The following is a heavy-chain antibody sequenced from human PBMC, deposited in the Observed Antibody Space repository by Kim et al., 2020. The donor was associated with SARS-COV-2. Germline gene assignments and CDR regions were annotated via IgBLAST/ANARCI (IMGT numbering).Heavy chain of an antibody. J-gene: IGHJ6*02. V-gene: IGHV4-34*01. CDR2: INHSGST. CDR3: ARGWAGVVPSPILGLGPYYEYHAMAV. CDR1: GGSLSGYR. Sequence: SETLSLTCAVYGGSLSGYRWTWIRQPPGKGLEWIGDINHSGSTNCNTSLKSRVTISVETSRNQLSLNLRSVTAADTAVYYCARGWAGVVPSPILGLGPYYEYHAMAVWGRGTTVTVSS. D-gene: IGHD3-3*01.